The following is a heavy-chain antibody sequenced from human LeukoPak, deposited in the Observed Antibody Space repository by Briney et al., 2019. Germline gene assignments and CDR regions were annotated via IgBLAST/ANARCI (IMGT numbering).Heavy chain of an antibody. D-gene: IGHD3-9*01. V-gene: IGHV3-33*01. CDR1: GFTFSSYG. CDR3: ARDPRFLTGYAFDI. J-gene: IGHJ3*02. CDR2: IWYDGSNK. Sequence: GRSLRLSCAASGFTFSSYGMHWVRQAPGKGLEWVAVIWYDGSNKYYADSVKGRFTISRDNSKKTLYLQMNSLRAEDTAVYYCARDPRFLTGYAFDIWDQGTMVTVSS.